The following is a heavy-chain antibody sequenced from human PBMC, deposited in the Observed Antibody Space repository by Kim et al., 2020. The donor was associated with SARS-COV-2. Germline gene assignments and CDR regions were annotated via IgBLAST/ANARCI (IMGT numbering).Heavy chain of an antibody. Sequence: HSNPALWRRVTLSADTSKNQFSLNLRSVTAADAAVYYCASMKGSRLLFDYWGQGTLVTVST. V-gene: IGHV4-59*01. D-gene: IGHD4-17*01. J-gene: IGHJ4*02. CDR3: ASMKGSRLLFDY.